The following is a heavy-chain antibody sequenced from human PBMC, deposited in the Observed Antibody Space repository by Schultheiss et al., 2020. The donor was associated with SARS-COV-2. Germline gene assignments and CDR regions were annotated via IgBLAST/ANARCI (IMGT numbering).Heavy chain of an antibody. J-gene: IGHJ4*02. Sequence: ETLSLTCTVSGGSISSYYWSWIRQPPGKGLEWIGYIYYSGSTNYNPSLKSRVTISVDTSKNQFSLKLSSVTAADTAVYYCARFRGSSGWYDFDYWGQGTLVTVSS. CDR2: IYYSGST. D-gene: IGHD6-19*01. V-gene: IGHV4-59*01. CDR1: GGSISSYY. CDR3: ARFRGSSGWYDFDY.